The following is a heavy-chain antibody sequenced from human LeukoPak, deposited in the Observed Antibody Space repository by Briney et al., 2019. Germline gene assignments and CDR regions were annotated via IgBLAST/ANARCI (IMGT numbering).Heavy chain of an antibody. CDR1: GFSFSSYR. CDR3: ARRDDKDY. V-gene: IGHV3-21*01. J-gene: IGHJ4*02. CDR2: VSNSGDYI. Sequence: GGCLRLSCAASGFSFSSYRMNWVRQAPGKGLEWVSSVSNSGDYIYYADSVKGRFTISRDNAKNSLYLQMNSLRAEDTAVYYCARRDDKDYWGQGTLVTVSS. D-gene: IGHD3-22*01.